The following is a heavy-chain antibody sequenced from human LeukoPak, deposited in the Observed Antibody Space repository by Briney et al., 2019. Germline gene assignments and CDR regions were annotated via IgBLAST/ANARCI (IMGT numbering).Heavy chain of an antibody. V-gene: IGHV4-34*01. Sequence: PSETLSLTCAVYGGSFSGYHWSWIRQPPGKGLEWIGEINHSGSTNYNPSLKSRVTISVDTSKNQFSLKLSSVTAADTAVYYCARTSANVWGKGTTVTVSS. CDR1: GGSFSGYH. D-gene: IGHD6-6*01. CDR2: INHSGST. J-gene: IGHJ6*04. CDR3: ARTSANV.